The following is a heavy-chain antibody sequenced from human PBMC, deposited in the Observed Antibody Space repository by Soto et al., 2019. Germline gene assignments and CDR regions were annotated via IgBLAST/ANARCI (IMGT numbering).Heavy chain of an antibody. CDR2: INHSGST. CDR1: GGSFSGYY. D-gene: IGHD2-21*02. Sequence: SETLSLTCAVYGGSFSGYYWSWIRQPPGKGLEWIGEINHSGSTNYNPSLKSRVTISVDTSKNQFSLKLSSVTAADTAVYYCARAHIVVVTAIQGYFDYWGQGTLVTVSS. J-gene: IGHJ4*02. CDR3: ARAHIVVVTAIQGYFDY. V-gene: IGHV4-34*01.